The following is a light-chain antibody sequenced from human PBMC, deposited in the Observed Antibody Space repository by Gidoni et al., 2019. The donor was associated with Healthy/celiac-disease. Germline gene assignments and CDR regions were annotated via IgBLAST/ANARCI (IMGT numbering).Light chain of an antibody. Sequence: SYELTQPPSVSVSPGQTASKPCSGDKLVDHYACWYQQKPGQSPVLVIYQDSKRPSGIPERFSGSNSGNTATLAISGTQAMDEADYYWQAWDSSHVVFGGGTKLTVL. CDR1: KLVDHY. V-gene: IGLV3-1*01. J-gene: IGLJ2*01. CDR2: QDS. CDR3: QAWDSSHVV.